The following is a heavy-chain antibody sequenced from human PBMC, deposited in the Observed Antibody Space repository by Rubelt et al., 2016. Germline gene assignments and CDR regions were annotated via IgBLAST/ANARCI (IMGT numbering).Heavy chain of an antibody. Sequence: QPQLQESGPGLVKPSETLSLTCTVSGGSISSSSYYWGWIRQPPGKGLEWIGCINHSGSTYHNPSLKSRVTMSVATSKNRFSLRLSFVTAAETAVYYCARLIARDSTASPVDCWGQGTLVTVSS. J-gene: IGHJ4*02. CDR2: INHSGST. CDR1: GGSISSSSYY. CDR3: ARLIARDSTASPVDC. D-gene: IGHD2-2*01. V-gene: IGHV4-39*07.